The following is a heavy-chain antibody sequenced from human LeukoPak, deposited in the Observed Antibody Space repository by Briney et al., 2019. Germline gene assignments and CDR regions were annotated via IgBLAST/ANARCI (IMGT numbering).Heavy chain of an antibody. J-gene: IGHJ4*02. CDR1: GGSISSGDYY. Sequence: SETLSLTCTVSGGSISSGDYYWRWMRQPPGRGLEGVGYIYNSGSTNYNPSLRSRVTISVDTSKNQFSLKLNSLTAADTAVYYCVRAVAVWGQGTLVTVSS. CDR2: IYNSGST. CDR3: VRAVAV. V-gene: IGHV4-61*08. D-gene: IGHD6-19*01.